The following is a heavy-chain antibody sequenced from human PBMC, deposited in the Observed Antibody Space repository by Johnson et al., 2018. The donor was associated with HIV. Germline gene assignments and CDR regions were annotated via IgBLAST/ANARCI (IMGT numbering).Heavy chain of an antibody. J-gene: IGHJ3*02. CDR1: GFTFSSYW. Sequence: MPLVESGGGLVQPGGSLRLSCAASGFTFSSYWMSWVRQAPGKGLEWVAVISFDGGDKYYADSVKGRFTISRDNSKSTFFLQMNSLTPEDTGVYYCAKERRAPRAFDIWGQGTMVTVSS. CDR3: AKERRAPRAFDI. CDR2: ISFDGGDK. V-gene: IGHV3-30*18.